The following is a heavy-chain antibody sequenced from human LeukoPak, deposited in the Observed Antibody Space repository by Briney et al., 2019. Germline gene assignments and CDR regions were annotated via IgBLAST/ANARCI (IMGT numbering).Heavy chain of an antibody. V-gene: IGHV3-23*01. D-gene: IGHD6-13*01. J-gene: IGHJ4*02. Sequence: GGSLRLSCAASGFSFSSYAMSWVRQAPGKGLEWVSAISGSGDSTYYGDSVKGRFTISRDNSKNTLYLQMNNLRAEDTAVYYCAKTRPLDSSSWSHGDYWGQGTLVTVSS. CDR1: GFSFSSYA. CDR2: ISGSGDST. CDR3: AKTRPLDSSSWSHGDY.